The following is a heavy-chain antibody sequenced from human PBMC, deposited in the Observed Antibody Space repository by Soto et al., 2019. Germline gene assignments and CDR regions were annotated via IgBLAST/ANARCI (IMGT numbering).Heavy chain of an antibody. CDR3: AGDLNYCSGGSCYYYGMDV. J-gene: IGHJ6*02. CDR1: GFSFSTYN. D-gene: IGHD2-15*01. V-gene: IGHV3-21*01. CDR2: ISSSSSYI. Sequence: GGSLRLSCVASGFSFSTYNMNWVRQAPGKGLEWVSSISSSSSYIYYADSVKGRFTISRDNAKNSLYLQMNSLRAEDTAVYYCAGDLNYCSGGSCYYYGMDVWGQGTTVTVSS.